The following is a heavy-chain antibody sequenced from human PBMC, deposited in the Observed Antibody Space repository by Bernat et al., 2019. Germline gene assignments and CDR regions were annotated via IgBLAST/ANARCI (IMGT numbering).Heavy chain of an antibody. D-gene: IGHD3-22*01. CDR3: AKDLDSSGYFFDY. CDR1: GFTFSSYA. Sequence: EVELLESGGGLVQPGGSLRLSCAASGFTFSSYAMSWVRQAPGKGLEWVSPISASGGSTYYADSVKGRFTISRDNSKNTLYLQMNSLRAEDTAVYYCAKDLDSSGYFFDYWGQGTLVTVSS. J-gene: IGHJ4*02. CDR2: ISASGGST. V-gene: IGHV3-23*01.